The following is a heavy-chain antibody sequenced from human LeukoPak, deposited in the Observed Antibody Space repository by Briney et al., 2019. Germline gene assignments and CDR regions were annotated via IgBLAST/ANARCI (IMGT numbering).Heavy chain of an antibody. CDR2: ISYDGSNK. CDR1: GFTFSSYG. CDR3: ALLAVAQSRDFDY. V-gene: IGHV3-30*03. J-gene: IGHJ4*02. Sequence: GGSLRLSCAASGFTFSSYGMHWVRQAPGKGLEWVAVISYDGSNKYYADSVKGRFTISRDNSKNTLYLQMNSLRAEDTAVYYCALLAVAQSRDFDYWGQGTLVTASS. D-gene: IGHD6-19*01.